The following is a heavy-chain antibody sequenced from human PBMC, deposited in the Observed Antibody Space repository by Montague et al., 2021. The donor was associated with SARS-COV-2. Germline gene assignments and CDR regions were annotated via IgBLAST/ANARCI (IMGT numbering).Heavy chain of an antibody. CDR3: ARGRPVQGSIRHFDSVSSGVPDL. J-gene: IGHJ4*03. V-gene: IGHV4-34*01. D-gene: IGHD3-9*01. CDR1: RGSVNSYY. CDR2: INHSGTT. Sequence: SETLSLTCAVYRGSVNSYYWTWIRQAPGKGLEWIGEINHSGTTKYNPSLKSRVTMSMDASKRQFSLRLNSVSAADTAVYFCARGRPVQGSIRHFDSVSSGVPDLWDQGSLVIVSS.